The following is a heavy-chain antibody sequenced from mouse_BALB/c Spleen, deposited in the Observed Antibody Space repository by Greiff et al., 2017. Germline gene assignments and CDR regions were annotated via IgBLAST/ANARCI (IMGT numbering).Heavy chain of an antibody. CDR3: ASYYGSSFLFAY. CDR1: GFSLTSYG. V-gene: IGHV2-9*02. Sequence: QVQLKKSGPGLVAPSQSLSITCTVSGFSLTSYGVHWVRQPPGKGLEWLGVIWAGGSTNYNSALMSRLSISKDNSKSQVFLKMNSLQTDDTAMYYCASYYGSSFLFAYWGQGTLVTVSA. D-gene: IGHD1-1*01. CDR2: IWAGGST. J-gene: IGHJ3*01.